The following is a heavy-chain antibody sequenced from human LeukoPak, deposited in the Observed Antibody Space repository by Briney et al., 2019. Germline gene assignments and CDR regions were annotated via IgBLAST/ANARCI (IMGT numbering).Heavy chain of an antibody. Sequence: GGSLRLSCAASGFTFSSYAMSWVRQAPGKGLEWVSAISGSGGSTYYADSVKGRFTISRDNSKNTLYLQMNSLRAEDTAVYYCARIVVVPAASHGMDVWGQETTVTASS. CDR1: GFTFSSYA. D-gene: IGHD2-2*01. CDR3: ARIVVVPAASHGMDV. CDR2: ISGSGGST. V-gene: IGHV3-23*01. J-gene: IGHJ6*02.